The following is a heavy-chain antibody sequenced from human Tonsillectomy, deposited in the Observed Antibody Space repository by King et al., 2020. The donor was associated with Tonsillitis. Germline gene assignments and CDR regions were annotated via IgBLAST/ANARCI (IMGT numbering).Heavy chain of an antibody. Sequence: QLQESGPGLVKPSETLSLTCTVSGGSISSYYWSWIRQPPGKGLEWIGYIYYSGSTNYNPSLKSRVTISVDTSKNQFSLKLSSVTAADTAVYYCAGGRFGEVSFIFDYWGQGTLVTVSS. CDR2: IYYSGST. V-gene: IGHV4-59*01. J-gene: IGHJ4*02. CDR3: AGGRFGEVSFIFDY. CDR1: GGSISSYY. D-gene: IGHD3-10*01.